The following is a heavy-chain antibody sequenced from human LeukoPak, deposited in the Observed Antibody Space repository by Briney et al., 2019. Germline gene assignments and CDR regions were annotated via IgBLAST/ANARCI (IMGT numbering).Heavy chain of an antibody. CDR2: INPNSGGT. Sequence: ASVKVSCKASGYTLTDYYMHWVRQAPGQGLEWMGRINPNSGGTNYAQKFQGRVTMTRDTSISTVYMELSRLRSDDTAVYYCARGGEVLRYFDWLLSDNWFDPWGQGTLVTVSS. CDR3: ARGGEVLRYFDWLLSDNWFDP. V-gene: IGHV1-2*06. J-gene: IGHJ5*02. CDR1: GYTLTDYY. D-gene: IGHD3-9*01.